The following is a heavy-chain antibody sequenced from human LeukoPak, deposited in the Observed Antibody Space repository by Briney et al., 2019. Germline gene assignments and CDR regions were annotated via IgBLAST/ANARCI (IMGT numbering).Heavy chain of an antibody. V-gene: IGHV3-33*01. D-gene: IGHD6-6*01. CDR1: GFTFSSYG. Sequence: GGSLRLSCAASGFTFSSYGMHWVRQAPGKGLEWVAVIWYDGSNKYYADSVKGRFTISRDNSKNTLYLQMNSLRAEDTALYYCARDASIAARPRYYYYGMDVWGQGTTVTVSS. J-gene: IGHJ6*02. CDR2: IWYDGSNK. CDR3: ARDASIAARPRYYYYGMDV.